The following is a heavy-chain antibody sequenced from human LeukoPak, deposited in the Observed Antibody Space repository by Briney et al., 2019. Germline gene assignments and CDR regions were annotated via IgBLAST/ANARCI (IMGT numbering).Heavy chain of an antibody. J-gene: IGHJ4*02. V-gene: IGHV3-30*03. Sequence: GGSLRLSCAASGFTFSSYSMNWVRQAPGKGLEWVAVISYDGSNKYYADSVKGRFTISRDNSKNTLYLQMNSLRAEDTAVYYCARSGSYYVLDYWGQGTLVAVSS. CDR3: ARSGSYYVLDY. CDR2: ISYDGSNK. CDR1: GFTFSSYS. D-gene: IGHD1-26*01.